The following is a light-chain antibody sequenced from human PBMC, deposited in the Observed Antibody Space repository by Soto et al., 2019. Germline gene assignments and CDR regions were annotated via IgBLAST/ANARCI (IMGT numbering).Light chain of an antibody. V-gene: IGKV3-11*01. CDR1: QNISTY. J-gene: IGKJ1*01. Sequence: EIVLTQSPATLSLSPGEGASLSCRASQNISTYLAWYQQRPGQVPRLLIYGVSKRAPAIPPRFSGSGSGTDFTLSVSGLETEDFATYHCQQRTNSPPWTFGQGTRVELK. CDR2: GVS. CDR3: QQRTNSPPWT.